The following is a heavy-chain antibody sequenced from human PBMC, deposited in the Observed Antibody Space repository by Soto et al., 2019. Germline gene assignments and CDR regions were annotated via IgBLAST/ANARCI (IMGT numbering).Heavy chain of an antibody. CDR3: ARKWEWELQAPGDYFDY. Sequence: QVQLVQSGAEVKKPGASVKVSCKASGYTFTSYGISWVRQAPGQGLEWMGWISAYNGNTNYAQKLQGRVTMTTDTSTSTAYMGLRSLRSDDTAVYYCARKWEWELQAPGDYFDYWGQGTLVTVSS. D-gene: IGHD1-26*01. V-gene: IGHV1-18*01. J-gene: IGHJ4*02. CDR1: GYTFTSYG. CDR2: ISAYNGNT.